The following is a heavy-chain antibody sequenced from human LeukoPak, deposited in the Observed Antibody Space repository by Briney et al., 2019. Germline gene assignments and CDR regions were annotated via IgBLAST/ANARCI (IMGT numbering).Heavy chain of an antibody. CDR2: IKSKTDGGTT. D-gene: IGHD6-19*01. J-gene: IGHJ6*02. Sequence: GGSLRLSCAASGFTFSNAWMNWVRQAPGKGLEWVGRIKSKTDGGTTDYAAPVKGRFTISRDDSKNTLYLQMNSLKTEDTAVYYCTTEEMGAYSSGWYVARVMGYYYYYYGMDVWGQGTTVTVSS. V-gene: IGHV3-15*07. CDR3: TTEEMGAYSSGWYVARVMGYYYYYYGMDV. CDR1: GFTFSNAW.